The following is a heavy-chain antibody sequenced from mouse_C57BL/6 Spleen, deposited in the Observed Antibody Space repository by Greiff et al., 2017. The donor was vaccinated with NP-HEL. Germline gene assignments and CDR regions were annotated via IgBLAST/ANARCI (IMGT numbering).Heavy chain of an antibody. Sequence: QVQLQQSGPGLVQPSQSLSITCTVSGFSLTSYGVHWVRQSPGKGLEWLGVIWRGGSTDYNAAFMSRLSITKDNSKSQVFFKMNSLQADDTAIYYCAKTLLTTVVANYAMDDWGQGTSVTVSS. CDR3: AKTLLTTVVANYAMDD. CDR2: IWRGGST. CDR1: GFSLTSYG. V-gene: IGHV2-5*01. J-gene: IGHJ4*01. D-gene: IGHD1-1*01.